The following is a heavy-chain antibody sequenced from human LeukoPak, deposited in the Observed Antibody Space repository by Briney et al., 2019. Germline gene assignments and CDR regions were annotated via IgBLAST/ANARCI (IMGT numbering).Heavy chain of an antibody. CDR1: GGSISSYY. Sequence: TSETLSLTCTVSGGSISSYYWSWIRQPPGKGLEWIGYIYYSGSTNYNPSLKSRVTISVDTSKNQFSLKLSSVTAADTAVYYCARLGGDSSGWYDSWFDPWGQGTLVTVSS. V-gene: IGHV4-59*01. D-gene: IGHD6-19*01. J-gene: IGHJ5*02. CDR2: IYYSGST. CDR3: ARLGGDSSGWYDSWFDP.